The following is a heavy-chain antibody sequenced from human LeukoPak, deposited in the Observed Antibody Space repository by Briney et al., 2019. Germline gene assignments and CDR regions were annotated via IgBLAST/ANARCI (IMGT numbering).Heavy chain of an antibody. CDR2: IYYSGNT. CDR3: ARDGYISSWYGAHPPEYFDY. J-gene: IGHJ4*02. CDR1: GDSISTSNSY. V-gene: IGHV4-39*07. D-gene: IGHD6-13*01. Sequence: KSSETLSLTCTVSGDSISTSNSYWGWIRQPPGKGLEWIGSIYYSGNTYYNPSLKSRVTMSVDTSNNQFSLKLISLTAADTAVYYCARDGYISSWYGAHPPEYFDYWGQGTLVTVSS.